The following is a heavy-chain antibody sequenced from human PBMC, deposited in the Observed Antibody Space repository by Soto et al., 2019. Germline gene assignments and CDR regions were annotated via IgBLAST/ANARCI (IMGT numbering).Heavy chain of an antibody. Sequence: QVQPVQSGAEVKKPGASVKVSCRASGYTLNNFAIHWVRQAPGQRLEWMGWINPGKDNTKYSQRFQGRVTLTWDTSASTAYMELSSLRTEDTAVYYCAPDLESPFDSWGQGTLVTVSS. J-gene: IGHJ4*02. CDR1: GYTLNNFA. CDR3: APDLESPFDS. V-gene: IGHV1-3*01. CDR2: INPGKDNT.